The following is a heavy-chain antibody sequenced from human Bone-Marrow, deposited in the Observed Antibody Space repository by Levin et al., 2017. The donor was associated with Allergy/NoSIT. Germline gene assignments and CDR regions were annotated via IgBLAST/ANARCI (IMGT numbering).Heavy chain of an antibody. D-gene: IGHD4/OR15-4a*01. CDR2: IYWDDDK. CDR3: AHGGGTNYVSQFDY. J-gene: IGHJ4*02. Sequence: VSGPTLVKPTQTLTLTCTFSGFSLSTSGVGVGWIRQPPGKALEWLALIYWDDDKRYSPSLKSRLTITKDTSKNQVVLTMTNMDPVDTATYYCAHGGGTNYVSQFDYWGQGTLVTVSS. CDR1: GFSLSTSGVG. V-gene: IGHV2-5*02.